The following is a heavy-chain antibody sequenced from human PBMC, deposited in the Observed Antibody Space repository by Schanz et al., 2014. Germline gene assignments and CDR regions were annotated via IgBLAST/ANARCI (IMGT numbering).Heavy chain of an antibody. V-gene: IGHV3-23*01. Sequence: EVQLLDSGGGLVQPGGSLRLSCAASGFTFSTYAMSWVRQAPGKGLEWVSAMSGSGGSTYYADSVKGRFTISRDNSKNTLYLQMNSLRAEDTAVYYWAKDPSHGDYDYYFDYWGQGTLVTVSS. J-gene: IGHJ4*02. CDR3: AKDPSHGDYDYYFDY. CDR1: GFTFSTYA. CDR2: MSGSGGST. D-gene: IGHD3-22*01.